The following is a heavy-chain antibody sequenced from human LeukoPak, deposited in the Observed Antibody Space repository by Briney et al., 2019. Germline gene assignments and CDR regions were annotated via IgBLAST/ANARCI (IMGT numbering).Heavy chain of an antibody. V-gene: IGHV1-46*01. CDR1: GYTFTSYG. CDR2: INPSGGST. J-gene: IGHJ4*02. D-gene: IGHD6-13*01. Sequence: ASVKVSCKASGYTFTSYGISWVRQAPGQGLEWVGIINPSGGSTSYAQKFQGRVTMTGDMSTSTVYMELSSLRSEDTAVYYCARGRIAAAGTYYFDYWGQGTLVTVSS. CDR3: ARGRIAAAGTYYFDY.